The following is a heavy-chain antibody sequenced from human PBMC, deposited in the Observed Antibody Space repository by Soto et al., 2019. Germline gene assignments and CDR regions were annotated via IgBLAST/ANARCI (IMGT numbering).Heavy chain of an antibody. CDR1: GGSISSYY. Sequence: SETLSLTCTVSGGSISSYYWSWIRQPPGKGLEWIGYIYYSGSTNYNPSLKSRVTISVDTSKNQFSLKLSSVTAADTAVYYCARITYYDFWSGYSGPHFDYWGQGTLVTVSS. CDR2: IYYSGST. J-gene: IGHJ4*02. D-gene: IGHD3-3*01. V-gene: IGHV4-59*08. CDR3: ARITYYDFWSGYSGPHFDY.